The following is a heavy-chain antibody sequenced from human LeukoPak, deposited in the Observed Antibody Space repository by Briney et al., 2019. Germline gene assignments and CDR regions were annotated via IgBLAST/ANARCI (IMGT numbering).Heavy chain of an antibody. J-gene: IGHJ4*02. CDR3: AKGPAYYYDSSGYHFDY. CDR2: IGTAGDT. CDR1: GFTFSSYD. Sequence: GSLRLSCAASGFTFSSYDMHWVRQATGKGLEWVSAIGTAGDTYYPGSVKGRFTISRENAKNSLYLQMNSLRAGDTAVYYCAKGPAYYYDSSGYHFDYWGQGTLVTVSS. D-gene: IGHD3-22*01. V-gene: IGHV3-13*01.